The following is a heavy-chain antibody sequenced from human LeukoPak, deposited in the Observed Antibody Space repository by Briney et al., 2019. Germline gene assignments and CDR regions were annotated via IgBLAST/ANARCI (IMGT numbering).Heavy chain of an antibody. CDR2: IFHSGST. D-gene: IGHD4-17*01. CDR3: ARLATYGDFSD. V-gene: IGHV4-59*08. CDR1: GDSISGYY. Sequence: SETLSLTCTVSGDSISGYYWGWVRQPPGKGLEWIGYIFHSGSTKYNPSLESRVTISIDTSKNQFSLRLSSVTAADMAVYYCARLATYGDFSDWGQGTLVTVSS. J-gene: IGHJ4*02.